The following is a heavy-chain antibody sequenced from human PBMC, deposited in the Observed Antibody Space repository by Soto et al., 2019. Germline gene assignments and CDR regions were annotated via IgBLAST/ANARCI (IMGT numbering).Heavy chain of an antibody. CDR3: AHRLWSGSGSYYNVEWFDP. CDR2: IYWDDDK. CDR1: GFSLSTSGVG. D-gene: IGHD3-10*01. J-gene: IGHJ5*02. V-gene: IGHV2-5*02. Sequence: SGPTLVNPTQTLTLTCTFSGFSLSTSGVGVGWIRQPPGKALEWLALIYWDDDKRYSPSLKSRLTITKDTSKNQVVLTMTNMDPVDTATYYCAHRLWSGSGSYYNVEWFDPWGQGTLVTVSS.